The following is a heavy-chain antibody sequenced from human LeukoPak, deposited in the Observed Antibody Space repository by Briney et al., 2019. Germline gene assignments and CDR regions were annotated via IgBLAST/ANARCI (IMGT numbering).Heavy chain of an antibody. J-gene: IGHJ4*02. Sequence: PSETLSLTCTVSGGSISSSSYYWGWIRQPPGKGLEWIGSIYYSGSTYYNPSLKSRVTISVDTSKNQFSLKLSSVTAADTAVYHCACLGGWGYDLYFDYWGQGTLVTVSS. CDR2: IYYSGST. D-gene: IGHD3-22*01. CDR3: ACLGGWGYDLYFDY. V-gene: IGHV4-39*01. CDR1: GGSISSSSYY.